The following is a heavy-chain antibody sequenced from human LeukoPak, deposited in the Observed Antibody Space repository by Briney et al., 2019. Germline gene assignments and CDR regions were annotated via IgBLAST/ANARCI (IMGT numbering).Heavy chain of an antibody. CDR1: GGSISSYY. J-gene: IGHJ4*02. Sequence: SETLSLTCTVSGGSISSYYWSWIRQPPGKGLEWIGYIYYSGSTNYNPSLESRVTISVDTSKNQFSLKLSSVTAADTAVYYCVRISLTGYAPISGYFDYWGQGTLVTVSS. CDR3: VRISLTGYAPISGYFDY. V-gene: IGHV4-59*12. CDR2: IYYSGST. D-gene: IGHD3-9*01.